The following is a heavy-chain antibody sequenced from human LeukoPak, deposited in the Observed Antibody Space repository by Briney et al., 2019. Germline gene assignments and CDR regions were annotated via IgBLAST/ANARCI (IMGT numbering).Heavy chain of an antibody. CDR3: ARDSVGVHDYGDFYYYYYMDV. D-gene: IGHD4-17*01. CDR2: IIPIFGTA. Sequence: GASVKVSCKASGGTFSSYAISWVRQAPGQGLEWMGGIIPIFGTANYAQKFQGRVTITADESTSTAYMELSSLRSEDTAVYYCARDSVGVHDYGDFYYYYYMDVWGKGTTVTISS. CDR1: GGTFSSYA. J-gene: IGHJ6*03. V-gene: IGHV1-69*13.